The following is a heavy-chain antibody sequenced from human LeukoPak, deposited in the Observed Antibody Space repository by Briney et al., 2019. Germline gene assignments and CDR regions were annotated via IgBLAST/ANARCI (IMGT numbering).Heavy chain of an antibody. D-gene: IGHD3-10*01. CDR2: INHSGST. J-gene: IGHJ6*02. V-gene: IGHV4-34*01. CDR1: GGSFSGYY. CDR3: ARAPARFRGVILLSYYYYGMDV. Sequence: SETLSLTCAVYGGSFSGYYWSWIRQPPGKGLEWIGEINHSGSTNYNPSLKSRVTISVDTSKNQFSPKLSSVTAADTAVYYCARAPARFRGVILLSYYYYGMDVWGQGTTVTVSS.